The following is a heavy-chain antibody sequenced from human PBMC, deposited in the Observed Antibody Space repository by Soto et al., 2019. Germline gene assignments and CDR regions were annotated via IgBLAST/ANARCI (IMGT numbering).Heavy chain of an antibody. J-gene: IGHJ4*02. CDR2: ISSSGSTI. CDR3: ARDSFVSPYSSSWYFDY. D-gene: IGHD6-13*01. Sequence: GGSLRLSCAASGFTFSDYYTSWIRQAPGKGLEWVSCISSSGSTIYYADSVKGRFTISRDNAKNSLYLQMNSLRAEDTAVYYCARDSFVSPYSSSWYFDYWGQGTLVTVSS. CDR1: GFTFSDYY. V-gene: IGHV3-11*01.